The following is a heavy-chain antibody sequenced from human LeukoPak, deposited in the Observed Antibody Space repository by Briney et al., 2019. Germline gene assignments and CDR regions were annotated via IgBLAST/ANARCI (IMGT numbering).Heavy chain of an antibody. CDR3: ARVFYYDSSGTQNDY. CDR1: GYTFVSYD. D-gene: IGHD3-22*01. CDR2: IKQDGSEK. Sequence: ASVKVSCKASGYTFVSYDINWVRQAPGKGLEWVANIKQDGSEKFYVDSVKGRFTVSRDNAKNSLYLQMNSLRAEDTAVYYCARVFYYDSSGTQNDYWGQGTLVTVSS. J-gene: IGHJ4*02. V-gene: IGHV3-7*01.